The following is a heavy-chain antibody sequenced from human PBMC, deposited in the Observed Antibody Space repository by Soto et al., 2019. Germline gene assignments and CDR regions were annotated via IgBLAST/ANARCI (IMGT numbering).Heavy chain of an antibody. Sequence: SETLSLTCTVSGGSISSYYGSWIRQPPGKGLEWIGYIYYSGSTNYNPSLKSRVTISVDTSKNQFSLKLSSVTAADTAVYYCARVGLTTANTNFDYWGQGTLVTVSS. J-gene: IGHJ4*02. V-gene: IGHV4-59*01. CDR3: ARVGLTTANTNFDY. D-gene: IGHD4-4*01. CDR1: GGSISSYY. CDR2: IYYSGST.